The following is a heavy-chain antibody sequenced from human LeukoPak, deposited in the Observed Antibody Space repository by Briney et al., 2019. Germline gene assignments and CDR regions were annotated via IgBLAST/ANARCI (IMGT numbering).Heavy chain of an antibody. V-gene: IGHV4-4*02. D-gene: IGHD6-13*01. CDR1: GGSNSSSNW. Sequence: MPSGTLSLTCAVSGGSNSSSNWWSWVRQPPGKGLEWIGETYHSGSINYNPSLRSRVTISVDKSKNQFSLKLSSVTAADTAVYYCARGPTLYSSSWYFQHWGQGTLVTVSS. CDR3: ARGPTLYSSSWYFQH. CDR2: TYHSGSI. J-gene: IGHJ1*01.